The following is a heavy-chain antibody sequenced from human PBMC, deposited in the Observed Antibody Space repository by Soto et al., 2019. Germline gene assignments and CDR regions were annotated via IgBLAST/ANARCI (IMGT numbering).Heavy chain of an antibody. CDR1: GGVLSSYT. CDR2: IVPMFGTT. D-gene: IGHD4-17*01. J-gene: IGHJ4*02. Sequence: QVQVVQSGAEVKKPGSSVKVSCKAPGGVLSSYTLNWVRQAPGQGLEWMGGIVPMFGTTTYAQKFQGRVTITAGLSTTTAYMELSSLRSDDTAVYYCARDDYTDYGLDYWGQGTLVTVSS. V-gene: IGHV1-69*01. CDR3: ARDDYTDYGLDY.